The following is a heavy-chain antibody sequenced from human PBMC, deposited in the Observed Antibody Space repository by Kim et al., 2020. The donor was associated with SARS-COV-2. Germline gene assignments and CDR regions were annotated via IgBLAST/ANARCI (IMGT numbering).Heavy chain of an antibody. CDR1: GGSISSYY. CDR2: IYYSGST. J-gene: IGHJ5*02. CDR3: ARVGSSLDWFDP. D-gene: IGHD6-13*01. V-gene: IGHV4-59*01. Sequence: SETLSLTCTVSGGSISSYYWSWIRQPPGKGLEWIGYIYYSGSTNYNPSLKSRVTISVDTSKNQFSLKLSSVTAADTAVYYCARVGSSLDWFDPWGQGTLVTVSS.